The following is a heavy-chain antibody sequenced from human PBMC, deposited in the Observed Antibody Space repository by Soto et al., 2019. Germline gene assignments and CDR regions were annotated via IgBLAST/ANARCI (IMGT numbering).Heavy chain of an antibody. D-gene: IGHD5-12*01. CDR1: GYTFTSYG. V-gene: IGHV1-18*01. Sequence: ASVKVSCKASGYTFTSYGISWVRQAPGQGLEWMGWISAYNGNTNYAQKLQGRVTMTTGTSTSTAYMELRSLRSDDTAVYCCARDLKNSVWLQSEGGRIPHAYSGQRTLVTVSS. J-gene: IGHJ4*02. CDR2: ISAYNGNT. CDR3: ARDLKNSVWLQSEGGRIPHAY.